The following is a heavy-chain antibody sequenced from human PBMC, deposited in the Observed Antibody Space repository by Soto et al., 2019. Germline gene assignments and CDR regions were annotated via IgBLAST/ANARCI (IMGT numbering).Heavy chain of an antibody. D-gene: IGHD6-19*01. CDR2: ISYDGSNK. J-gene: IGHJ6*02. V-gene: IGHV3-30-3*01. CDR3: ARLGSGWLDYYYYGMDV. CDR1: GFTFSSYA. Sequence: QVQLVESGGGVVQPGRPLRLSCAASGFTFSSYAMHWVRQAPGKGLEWVAVISYDGSNKYYADSVKGRFTISRDNSKNTLYLQMNSLRAEDTAVYYCARLGSGWLDYYYYGMDVWGQGTTVTVSS.